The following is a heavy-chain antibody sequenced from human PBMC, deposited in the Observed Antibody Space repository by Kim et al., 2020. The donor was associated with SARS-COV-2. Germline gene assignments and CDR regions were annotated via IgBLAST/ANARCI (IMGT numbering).Heavy chain of an antibody. CDR1: GGSISNYY. CDR2: ISYSGST. D-gene: IGHD3-22*01. V-gene: IGHV4-59*01. J-gene: IGHJ4*02. Sequence: SETLSLTCTVSGGSISNYYWRWIRHPPGKGLGWVGYISYSGSTNYHPSLTGRVTISVDTSTNQFSLKLSSVTAADTAVYYCSRASFDSSGYYYIAYLGQGTPVTVSP. CDR3: SRASFDSSGYYYIAY.